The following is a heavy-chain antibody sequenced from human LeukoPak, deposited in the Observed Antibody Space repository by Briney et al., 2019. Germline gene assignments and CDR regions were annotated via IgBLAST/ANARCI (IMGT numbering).Heavy chain of an antibody. J-gene: IGHJ3*02. Sequence: GASVKVFCKASGYTFTSYGISWVRQAPGQGLEWMGWISAYNGNTNYAQKLQGRVTMTTDTSTSTAYMELRSLRSDDTAVYYCARDQTVRLGAIPGPLDAFDIWGQGTMVTVSS. CDR3: ARDQTVRLGAIPGPLDAFDI. D-gene: IGHD1-26*01. V-gene: IGHV1-18*01. CDR2: ISAYNGNT. CDR1: GYTFTSYG.